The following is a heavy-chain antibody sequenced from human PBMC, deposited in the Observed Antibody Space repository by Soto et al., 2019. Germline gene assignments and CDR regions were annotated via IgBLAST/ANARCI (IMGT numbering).Heavy chain of an antibody. V-gene: IGHV4-61*01. J-gene: IGHJ4*02. CDR3: ARARNRYFDY. CDR2: VFRSGSV. CDR1: GGSMTTGSYF. Sequence: SETLSLTCNVSGGSMTTGSYFWSWIRQPPGKGLEWIGYVFRSGSVNYSPSFKSRVTISIDTSKNQFSLMLKSVTAADTAVYFCARARNRYFDYWRQGALVTVSS. D-gene: IGHD1-1*01.